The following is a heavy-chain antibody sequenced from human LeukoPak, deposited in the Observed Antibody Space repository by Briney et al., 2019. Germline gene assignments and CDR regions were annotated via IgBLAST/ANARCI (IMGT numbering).Heavy chain of an antibody. CDR1: GGSISSYY. V-gene: IGHV4-59*01. CDR3: ARDRREYSSSSGAAFDY. CDR2: IYYSGST. Sequence: SETLSLTCTVSGGSISSYYWSWIRQPPGMGLEWIGYIYYSGSTNYNPSLKSRVTISVDTSKNQFSLKLSSVTAADTAVYYCARDRREYSSSSGAAFDYWGQGTLVTVSS. J-gene: IGHJ4*02. D-gene: IGHD6-6*01.